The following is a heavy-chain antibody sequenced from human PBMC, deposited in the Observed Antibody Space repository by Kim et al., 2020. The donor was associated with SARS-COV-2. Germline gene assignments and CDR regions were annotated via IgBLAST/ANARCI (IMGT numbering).Heavy chain of an antibody. CDR1: GGTFNTYA. D-gene: IGHD2-2*01. CDR2: IIPIFGTA. Sequence: SVKVSCKASGGTFNTYAISWVRQAPGQGLEWMGGIIPIFGTASYAQKFQGRVTITAHESTITAYMELSSLRSEETAVYYCAREGSSSLSVDYFYGMDVWGQGTRVTVSS. CDR3: AREGSSSLSVDYFYGMDV. J-gene: IGHJ6*02. V-gene: IGHV1-69*13.